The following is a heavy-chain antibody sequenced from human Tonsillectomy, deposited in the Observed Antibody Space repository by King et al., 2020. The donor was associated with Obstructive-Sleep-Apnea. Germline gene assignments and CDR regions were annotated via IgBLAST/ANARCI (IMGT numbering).Heavy chain of an antibody. CDR2: ISSGGTTM. CDR1: GFTSSDYY. Sequence: VQLVESGGDLVEPGGSLRLSCAASGFTSSDYYMSWLRQAPGKGREWISSISSGGTTMYYADSVKGRFTISRDNGKNSLYLQLNSLRAEDTAVYYCARGVGSCWSILIPYFDYGGQGSLVPVS. J-gene: IGHJ4*02. CDR3: ARGVGSCWSILIPYFDY. V-gene: IGHV3-11*01. D-gene: IGHD6-19*01.